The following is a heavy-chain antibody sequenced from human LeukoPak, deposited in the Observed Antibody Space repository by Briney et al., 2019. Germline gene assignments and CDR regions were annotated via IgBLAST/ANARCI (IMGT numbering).Heavy chain of an antibody. CDR3: ARWQNYYYYMDV. V-gene: IGHV3-48*03. CDR2: ITTRGSTI. Sequence: GGSLRLSCAASGFTFSNYEMNWVRQAPGKGLEWVSYITTRGSTIYYADSVKGRFTISRDNAKNSLYLQMNSLRAEDTAVYYCARWQNYYYYMDVWGKGTTVTVS. J-gene: IGHJ6*03. CDR1: GFTFSNYE.